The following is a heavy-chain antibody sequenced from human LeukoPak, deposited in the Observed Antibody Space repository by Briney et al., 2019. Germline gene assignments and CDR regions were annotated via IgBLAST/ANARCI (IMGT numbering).Heavy chain of an antibody. CDR1: GFTFSSHS. J-gene: IGHJ4*02. Sequence: PGGSLRLSCAASGFTFSSHSMNWVRQTPGRELEWVSSIRSSSSYIYYADSVKGRFTISRDDAKNSLYLQMNSLRAEDTAVYYCARDFHDDYGYRYFDYWGQGTLVTVSS. CDR3: ARDFHDDYGYRYFDY. V-gene: IGHV3-21*01. D-gene: IGHD5-18*01. CDR2: IRSSSSYI.